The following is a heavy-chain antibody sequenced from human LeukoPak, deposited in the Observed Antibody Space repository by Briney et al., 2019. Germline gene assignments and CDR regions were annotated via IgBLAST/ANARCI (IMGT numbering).Heavy chain of an antibody. CDR1: GGTFSSYA. Sequence: RASVKVSCKASGGTFSSYAISWVRQAPGQGLEWMGGIIPIFGTPNYAQKFQGRVTITADESTSTAYMELSSLRSEDTAVYYCARDMGGSSSSQDYWGQGTLVTVSS. D-gene: IGHD6-6*01. CDR2: IIPIFGTP. J-gene: IGHJ4*02. V-gene: IGHV1-69*13. CDR3: ARDMGGSSSSQDY.